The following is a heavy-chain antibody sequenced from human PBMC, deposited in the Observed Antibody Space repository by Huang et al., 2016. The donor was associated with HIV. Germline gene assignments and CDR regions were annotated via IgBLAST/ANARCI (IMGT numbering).Heavy chain of an antibody. CDR2: IYFSRNT. V-gene: IGHV4-39*02. Sequence: QLQLQESGPGLVKPSETLSLTCTFSGGSIRRDNYYGGWVRQPPGKGLEWFRSIYFSRNTHYNPSRKGRSTITVDTSKHHFSLGMRSGTAADTAVSYCARLTGSITMIRGVITDPYWGQGTLVTVSS. CDR3: ARLTGSITMIRGVITDPY. CDR1: GGSIRRDNYY. J-gene: IGHJ4*02. D-gene: IGHD3-10*01.